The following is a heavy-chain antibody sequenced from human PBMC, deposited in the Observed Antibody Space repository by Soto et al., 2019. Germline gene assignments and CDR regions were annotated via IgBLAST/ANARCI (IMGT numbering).Heavy chain of an antibody. CDR1: EFTFSGYA. J-gene: IGHJ2*01. Sequence: EVQLLESGGGLVQPGGSLRLSCAASEFTFSGYAMTWVRQAPGKGLEWVATISGSGGSKYYADSVKGRFSISRDNPKNTRYLQMNSLRADDTSVYYCARDGHYDSRGYDYVGYFDLWGRGTLVTVSS. CDR2: ISGSGGSK. CDR3: ARDGHYDSRGYDYVGYFDL. V-gene: IGHV3-23*01. D-gene: IGHD3-22*01.